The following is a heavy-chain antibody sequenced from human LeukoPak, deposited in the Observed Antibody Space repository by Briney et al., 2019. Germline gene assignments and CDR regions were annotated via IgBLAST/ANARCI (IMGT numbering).Heavy chain of an antibody. V-gene: IGHV4-39*02. CDR3: ARRRDNNYYFGMDV. CDR1: GGSVSSSSSY. J-gene: IGHJ6*02. CDR2: ISNSGST. Sequence: SETLSLTCTVSGGSVSSSSSYWGWIRQPPGKGLEWIGTISNSGSTYYNPSLKIRVTISVDTSKNHFSLKLSSVTAADTAVYYCARRRDNNYYFGMDVWGQGTTVTVSS. D-gene: IGHD5-24*01.